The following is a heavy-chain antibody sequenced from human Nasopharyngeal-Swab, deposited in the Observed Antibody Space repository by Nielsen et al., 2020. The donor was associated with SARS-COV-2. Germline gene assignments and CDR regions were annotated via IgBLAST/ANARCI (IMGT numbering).Heavy chain of an antibody. CDR2: MNPNSGNT. J-gene: IGHJ4*02. Sequence: ASVKVSCNASGYTFTSYDITWVRQATGQGLEWMGWMNPNSGNTGYAQKFQGRVTITRNTSISTAYVELSSLRSEDTAVYYCARVGQQLVRGLRYWGQGTLVTVSS. D-gene: IGHD6-13*01. CDR3: ARVGQQLVRGLRY. V-gene: IGHV1-8*03. CDR1: GYTFTSYD.